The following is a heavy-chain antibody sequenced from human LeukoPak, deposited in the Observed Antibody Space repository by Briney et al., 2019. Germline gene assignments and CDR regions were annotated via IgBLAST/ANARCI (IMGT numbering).Heavy chain of an antibody. Sequence: SETLSLTCAVYGGSFSGYYWSWIRQPPGKGLEWIGGIKHSGSTNYNPSLKSRVTISVDPSKNQFSLKLSSVTAADTAVYYRARSPPINRIREDGMDVWGQGTTVTVSS. CDR2: IKHSGST. CDR1: GGSFSGYY. V-gene: IGHV4-34*01. D-gene: IGHD1-14*01. J-gene: IGHJ6*02. CDR3: ARSPPINRIREDGMDV.